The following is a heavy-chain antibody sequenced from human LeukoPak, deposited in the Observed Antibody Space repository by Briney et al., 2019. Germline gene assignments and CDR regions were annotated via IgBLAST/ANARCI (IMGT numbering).Heavy chain of an antibody. CDR3: AREVYDSSGYPDY. Sequence: SETLSLTCTVSGGSISSYYWSWIRQPPGKGLEWIGYIYYSGSTNYNPSLKSRVTISVDTSKNQFSLKLSSVTAADTAVYYCAREVYDSSGYPDYWGQGTLVTVSS. CDR2: IYYSGST. V-gene: IGHV4-59*01. J-gene: IGHJ4*02. D-gene: IGHD3-22*01. CDR1: GGSISSYY.